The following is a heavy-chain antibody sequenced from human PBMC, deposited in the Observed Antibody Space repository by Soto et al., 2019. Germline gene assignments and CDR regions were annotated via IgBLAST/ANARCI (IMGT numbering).Heavy chain of an antibody. V-gene: IGHV1-2*02. J-gene: IGHJ4*02. CDR1: GYTFTGYY. CDR2: INPNSGDT. D-gene: IGHD5-18*01. Sequence: EASVKVSCKASGYTFTGYYMHWVRQAPGQGLEWMGWINPNSGDTHFAQNFQGRVTMTSDTSITTAYMELSGLKSDDTAFYYCARKNGDSAMATDLDFWGQGTLVTVSS. CDR3: ARKNGDSAMATDLDF.